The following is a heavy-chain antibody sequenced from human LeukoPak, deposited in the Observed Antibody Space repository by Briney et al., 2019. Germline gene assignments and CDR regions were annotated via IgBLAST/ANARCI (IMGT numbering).Heavy chain of an antibody. CDR3: ARDNMFYLDY. V-gene: IGHV3-30*04. D-gene: IGHD3-10*02. Sequence: GGSLRLSCAASGFTFSSYAMHWVRQAPGKGLEWVAVISYDGSNKYYADSVKGRFTISRDNAKNSLYLQMNSLRAEDTAVYYCARDNMFYLDYWGQGTLVTVSS. J-gene: IGHJ4*02. CDR2: ISYDGSNK. CDR1: GFTFSSYA.